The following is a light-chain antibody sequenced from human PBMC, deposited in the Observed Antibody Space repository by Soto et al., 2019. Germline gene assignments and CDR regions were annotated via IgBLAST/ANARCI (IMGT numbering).Light chain of an antibody. CDR1: QSINIW. J-gene: IGKJ1*01. CDR2: KAS. V-gene: IGKV1-5*03. CDR3: QQYNDYWT. Sequence: DIQMTQSPSTLSASVGDRVTITCRASQSINIWLAWYQQKPGRAPKLLIYKASTLESGVPSRFSGSGSGTEFTLTISSLQPDEFATYYCQQYNDYWTFGQGTKVDIK.